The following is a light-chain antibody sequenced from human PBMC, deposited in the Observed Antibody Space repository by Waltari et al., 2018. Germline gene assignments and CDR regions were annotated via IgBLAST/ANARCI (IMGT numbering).Light chain of an antibody. J-gene: IGKJ2*01. CDR1: QSISSY. CDR2: KAA. V-gene: IGKV1-39*01. Sequence: DIQMTQSPSSLSASVGDRVVIHCRASQSISSYLNWYQQETGKAPKLLIYKAANLQSGVPSRFSGSGSGTDFTLTIISLQPEDFATYYCQQSYSSPYTFGQGTKVEIK. CDR3: QQSYSSPYT.